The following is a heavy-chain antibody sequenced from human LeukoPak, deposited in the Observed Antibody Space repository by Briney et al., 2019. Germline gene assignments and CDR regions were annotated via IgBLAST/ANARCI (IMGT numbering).Heavy chain of an antibody. CDR2: IIPIFGTA. CDR1: GYTFTVYY. CDR3: ARAVLEWLLYPPFGY. V-gene: IGHV1-69*13. D-gene: IGHD3-3*01. Sequence: ASVKVSCKASGYTFTVYYMHWVRQAPGQGLEWMGGIIPIFGTANYAQKFQGRVTITADESTSTAYMELSSLRSEDTAVYYCARAVLEWLLYPPFGYWGQGTLVTVSS. J-gene: IGHJ4*02.